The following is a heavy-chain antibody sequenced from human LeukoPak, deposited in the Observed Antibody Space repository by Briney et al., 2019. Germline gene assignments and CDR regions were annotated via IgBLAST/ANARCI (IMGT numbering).Heavy chain of an antibody. CDR1: GGSFSGYY. J-gene: IGHJ5*02. CDR2: INHSGST. CDR3: ARRAYFYASGSLNWFDP. V-gene: IGHV4-34*01. D-gene: IGHD3-10*01. Sequence: SETLSLTCAVYGGSFSGYYWNWIRQPPGKGLEWIGEINHSGSTNHNPSLKSRVTMSVDMSKNQFFLKLSSVTAAGTAVYYCARRAYFYASGSLNWFDPWGQGTLVTVSS.